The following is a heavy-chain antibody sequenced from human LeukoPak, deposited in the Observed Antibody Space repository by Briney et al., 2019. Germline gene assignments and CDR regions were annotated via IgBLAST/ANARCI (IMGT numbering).Heavy chain of an antibody. CDR1: GGSISSGGYY. CDR2: IYYSGST. Sequence: PSQTLSLTCTVSGGSISSGGYYWSWIRQPPGKGLEWIGYIYYSGSTNYNPSLKSRVTISVDTSKNQFSLKLSSVTAADTAVYYCARTSVYSYTDYWGQGTLVTVSS. J-gene: IGHJ4*02. CDR3: ARTSVYSYTDY. V-gene: IGHV4-61*08. D-gene: IGHD5-18*01.